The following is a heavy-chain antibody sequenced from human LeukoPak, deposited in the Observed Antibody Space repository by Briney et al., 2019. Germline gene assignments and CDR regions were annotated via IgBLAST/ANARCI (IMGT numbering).Heavy chain of an antibody. CDR1: GFIFTTYG. V-gene: IGHV1-18*01. D-gene: IGHD3-22*01. Sequence: ASVTVSCKASGFIFTTYGISWVRQAPGQGLEWMGWISPDNGNAHSAPKFQGRVTLTTNTSTTTAYMELSSLRSDDTAVYYCARHYNSPVITWLDPWGQGTLVTVAS. J-gene: IGHJ5*02. CDR2: ISPDNGNA. CDR3: ARHYNSPVITWLDP.